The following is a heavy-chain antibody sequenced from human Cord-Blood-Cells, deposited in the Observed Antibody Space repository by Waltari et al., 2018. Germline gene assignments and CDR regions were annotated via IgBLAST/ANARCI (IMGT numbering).Heavy chain of an antibody. V-gene: IGHV2-26*01. CDR3: ARTHYDILTGYSDAFDI. CDR2: IFSNDEK. D-gene: IGHD3-9*01. CDR1: GFSPSNARMG. Sequence: VLVKPTETLTLTCTVSGFSPSNARMGVGWIRQPPGKALEWLAHIFSNDEKSYSTSLKSRLTISKDTSKSQVVLTMTNMDPVDTATYYCARTHYDILTGYSDAFDIWGQGTMVTVSS. J-gene: IGHJ3*02.